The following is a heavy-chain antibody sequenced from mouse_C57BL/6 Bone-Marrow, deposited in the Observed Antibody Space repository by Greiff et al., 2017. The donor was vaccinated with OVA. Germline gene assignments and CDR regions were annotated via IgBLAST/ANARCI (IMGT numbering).Heavy chain of an antibody. V-gene: IGHV1-52*01. D-gene: IGHD1-1*01. CDR2: IDPSDSET. CDR3: ARDYYGSSFDD. Sequence: QVQLQQPGAELVRPGSSVKLSCKASGYTFTSYWMHWVKQRPIQGLEWIGNIDPSDSETHYNQKFKDKATLTVDKSSSTAYMQLSSLTSEDSAVCYCARDYYGSSFDDWGQGTTLTVSS. J-gene: IGHJ2*01. CDR1: GYTFTSYW.